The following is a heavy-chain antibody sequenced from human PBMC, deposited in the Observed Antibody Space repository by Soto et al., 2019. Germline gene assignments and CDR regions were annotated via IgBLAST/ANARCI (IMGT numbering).Heavy chain of an antibody. CDR3: AKRPRALLTFDS. CDR1: GFIFSNYV. Sequence: EVQLVDSGGGLVQPGGSLSLSCAASGFIFSNYVMSWVRQAPGKGLEWVSSISDSGGTSYYADSVKGRFTISRDNSKNTLYLQMNSLRAEDTAIYYCAKRPRALLTFDSWGQGALFTVSS. D-gene: IGHD1-26*01. J-gene: IGHJ4*02. V-gene: IGHV3-23*04. CDR2: ISDSGGTS.